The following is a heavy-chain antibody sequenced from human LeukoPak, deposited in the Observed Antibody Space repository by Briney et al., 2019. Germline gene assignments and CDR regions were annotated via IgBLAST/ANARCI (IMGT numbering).Heavy chain of an antibody. V-gene: IGHV3-23*01. CDR2: ISGSGGNT. J-gene: IGHJ4*02. Sequence: GGSLRLSCAASEFTFSNYAMSWVRQAPGKGLEWVSGISGSGGNTYYADSVKGRFTISRDNSKKTLHLQMNSLRAEDTAVYYCAKGASAAPSYFDYWGQGTLVTVSS. D-gene: IGHD6-13*01. CDR3: AKGASAAPSYFDY. CDR1: EFTFSNYA.